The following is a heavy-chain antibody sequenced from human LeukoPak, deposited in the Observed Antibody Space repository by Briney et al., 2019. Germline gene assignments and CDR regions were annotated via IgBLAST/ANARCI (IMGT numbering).Heavy chain of an antibody. J-gene: IGHJ4*02. CDR3: ARSDYYDSSGYYQFDS. CDR1: GGSMSGFY. CDR2: VYYSGST. V-gene: IGHV4-59*01. Sequence: SETLSLTCTVSGGSMSGFYWSWIRQPPGRGLEWIGYVYYSGSTNYNPSFKSRVTISVDTSKNQFSLKRSSVTAADTAVYYCARSDYYDSSGYYQFDSWGQGTLVTVSS. D-gene: IGHD3-22*01.